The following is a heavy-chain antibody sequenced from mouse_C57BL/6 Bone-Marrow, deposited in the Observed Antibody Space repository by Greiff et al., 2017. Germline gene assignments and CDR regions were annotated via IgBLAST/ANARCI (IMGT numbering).Heavy chain of an antibody. J-gene: IGHJ2*01. V-gene: IGHV1-80*01. CDR2: IYPGDGDT. CDR3: ARSPYYYGSSSFDY. CDR1: GYAFSSYW. Sequence: VQRVESGAELVKPGASVKISCKASGYAFSSYWMNWVKQRPGKGLEWIGQIYPGDGDTNYNGKFKGKATLTADKSSSTAYMQLSSLTSEDSAVYFCARSPYYYGSSSFDYWGQGTTLTVSS. D-gene: IGHD1-1*01.